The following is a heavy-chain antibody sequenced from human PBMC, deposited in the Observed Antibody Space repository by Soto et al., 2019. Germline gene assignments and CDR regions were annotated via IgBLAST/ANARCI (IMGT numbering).Heavy chain of an antibody. J-gene: IGHJ6*02. CDR2: IWFDGSNT. D-gene: IGHD5-18*01. Sequence: QEQLVESGGGVVRPGMSLRLACEGSGFSFSTYGMHWVRQSPGKGLQWVAVIWFDGSNTYYADSVKGRFTISRDNSKNTLDLQMNNLRFEDTAVYHWARVEAPLIHSDHYYYGMDVGGQGTKVTVSS. V-gene: IGHV3-33*01. CDR1: GFSFSTYG. CDR3: ARVEAPLIHSDHYYYGMDV.